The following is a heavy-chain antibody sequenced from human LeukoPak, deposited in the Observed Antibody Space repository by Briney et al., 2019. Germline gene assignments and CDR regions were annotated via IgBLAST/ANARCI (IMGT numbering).Heavy chain of an antibody. J-gene: IGHJ6*02. CDR3: ARGLRVTNYYYYGMDV. Sequence: SETLSLTCTVSGGSISCGGYYWSWIRQHPGKGLEWIGYIYYSGSTYYNPSLKSRVTISVDTSKNQFSLELSSVTAADTAVYYCARGLRVTNYYYYGMDVWGQGTTVTVSS. V-gene: IGHV4-31*03. D-gene: IGHD2-21*02. CDR2: IYYSGST. CDR1: GGSISCGGYY.